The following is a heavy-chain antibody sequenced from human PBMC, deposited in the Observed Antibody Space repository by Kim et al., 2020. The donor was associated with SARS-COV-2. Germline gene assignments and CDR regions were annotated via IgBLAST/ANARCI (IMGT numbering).Heavy chain of an antibody. D-gene: IGHD2-15*01. CDR3: ARGGAGTGLSVGWGYY. Sequence: DCVKGRFTSSRHNARNTLYLQMSSLRAEDTAVYYCARGGAGTGLSVGWGYYWGQGTLVTVSS. V-gene: IGHV3-74*01. J-gene: IGHJ4*02.